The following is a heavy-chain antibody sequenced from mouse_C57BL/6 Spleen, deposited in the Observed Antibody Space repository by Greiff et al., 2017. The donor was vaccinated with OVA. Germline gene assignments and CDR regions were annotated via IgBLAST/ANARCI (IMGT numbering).Heavy chain of an antibody. J-gene: IGHJ2*01. Sequence: EVHLVESGPGLVKPSQSLSLTCSVTGYSITSGYYWNWIRQFPGNKLEWMGYISYDGSNNYNPSLKNRISITRDTSKNQFFLKLNSVTTEDTATYYCARYDGDYFDYWGQGTTLTVSS. D-gene: IGHD2-3*01. CDR2: ISYDGSN. CDR3: ARYDGDYFDY. CDR1: GYSITSGYY. V-gene: IGHV3-6*01.